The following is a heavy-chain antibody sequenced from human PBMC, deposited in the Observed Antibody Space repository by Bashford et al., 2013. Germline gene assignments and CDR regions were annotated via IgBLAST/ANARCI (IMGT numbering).Heavy chain of an antibody. CDR1: GYSFPNYW. CDR2: IYPGDSDT. J-gene: IGHJ5*02. CDR3: ATPYSSTVAT. V-gene: IGHV5-51*01. Sequence: GESLKISCKTSGYSFPNYWIAWVRQMPGKGLEWMGIIYPGDSDTRYSPSFQGQVTISADKSISTAYLQWSSLKASDTAMYYCATPYSSTVATWGQGTLVTVSS. D-gene: IGHD6-13*01.